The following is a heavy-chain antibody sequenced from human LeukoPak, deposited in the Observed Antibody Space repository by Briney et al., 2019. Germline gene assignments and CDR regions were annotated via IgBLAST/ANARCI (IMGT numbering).Heavy chain of an antibody. J-gene: IGHJ3*02. CDR2: IYSGGST. V-gene: IGHV3-66*01. CDR1: GFTVSSNY. D-gene: IGHD3-22*01. Sequence: PGGSLRLSCAASGFTVSSNYMSWVRQAPGKGLEWVSVIYSGGSTYYADSVKGRFTISRDNSKNTLYLQMNSLRAEDTAVYYCARDKPPYYYDSSGHYSGNHDAFDIWGQGTMVTVSS. CDR3: ARDKPPYYYDSSGHYSGNHDAFDI.